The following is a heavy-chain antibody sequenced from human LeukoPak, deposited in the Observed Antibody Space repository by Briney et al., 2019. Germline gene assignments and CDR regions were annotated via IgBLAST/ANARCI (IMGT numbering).Heavy chain of an antibody. CDR3: ARATLSGSYLDYFDY. CDR2: ISRSSSYI. V-gene: IGHV3-21*01. CDR1: GFTFSSYR. D-gene: IGHD1-26*01. Sequence: GGSLRLSCAASGFTFSSYRMNWVRQAPGKGLEWVSSISRSSSYIHYADSVKGRFTISRDNAKNSLYLQMNSLRAEDTAVYYCARATLSGSYLDYFDYWGQGTLVTVSS. J-gene: IGHJ4*02.